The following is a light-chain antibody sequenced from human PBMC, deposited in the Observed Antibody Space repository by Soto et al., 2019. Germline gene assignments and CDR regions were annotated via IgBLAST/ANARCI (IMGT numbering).Light chain of an antibody. Sequence: QSALTQPASVSGSPGQSITISCTGTSSDVGGYNYVSWYQQHPGKAPKLMIYDVNTRPSGVSNRFSGSKSGNMASLTISGLQAEDEADYYCSSYTSSISFGGGTKLTVL. CDR2: DVN. CDR1: SSDVGGYNY. V-gene: IGLV2-14*01. J-gene: IGLJ2*01. CDR3: SSYTSSIS.